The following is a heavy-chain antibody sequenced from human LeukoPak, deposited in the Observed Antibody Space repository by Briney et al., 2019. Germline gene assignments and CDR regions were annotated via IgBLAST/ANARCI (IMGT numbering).Heavy chain of an antibody. Sequence: GGSLRLSCAASGFTFDDYAMHWVRQAPGKGLEWVSLISWDGGSTYYADSVKGRFTISRDNSKNSLYLQMNSLRAEDTALYYCAKERTRYYYYYYMDVWGKGTTVTVSS. CDR2: ISWDGGST. V-gene: IGHV3-43D*03. CDR3: AKERTRYYYYYYMDV. CDR1: GFTFDDYA. D-gene: IGHD1-14*01. J-gene: IGHJ6*03.